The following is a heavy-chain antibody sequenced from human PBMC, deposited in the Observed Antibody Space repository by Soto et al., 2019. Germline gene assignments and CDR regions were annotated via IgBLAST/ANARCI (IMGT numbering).Heavy chain of an antibody. CDR1: GFAFNNYG. CDR2: VSKSDYT. J-gene: IGHJ4*02. V-gene: IGHV3-21*01. D-gene: IGHD2-2*01. CDR3: AREDSIIIPAVSDF. Sequence: GVSLRLSCTVSGFAFNNYGLNWVRQATGKGLEWVSSVSKSDYTYYSDSVKGRFTISRDNVKNSVSLQMRNMRVEDTAVYYCAREDSIIIPAVSDFWGRGTLVTVSS.